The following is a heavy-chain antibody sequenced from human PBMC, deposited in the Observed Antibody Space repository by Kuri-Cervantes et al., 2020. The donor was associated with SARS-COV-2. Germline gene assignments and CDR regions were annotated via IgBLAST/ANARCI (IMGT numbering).Heavy chain of an antibody. CDR1: GYSISSGYY. CDR3: ARDDSSNDAFDI. D-gene: IGHD6-13*01. CDR2: IYHSGST. J-gene: IGHJ3*02. V-gene: IGHV4-38-2*02. Sequence: SQTLSLTCAVSGYSISSGYYWGWIRQPPGKGLEWIGSIYHSGSTYYNPSLKSRVTISVDKSKNQFSLKLSSVTAADTAVYYCARDDSSNDAFDIWGQGTMVTVSS.